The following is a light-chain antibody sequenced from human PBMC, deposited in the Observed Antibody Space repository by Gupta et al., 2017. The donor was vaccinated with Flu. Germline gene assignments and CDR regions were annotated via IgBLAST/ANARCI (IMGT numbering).Light chain of an antibody. J-gene: IGLJ3*02. CDR2: QDD. Sequence: SYDLTQPPSVSVSPGQTARISCSGDKLGDRYAFWYQQKPGQSPVLVVYQDDKRPSGIPERFSGSNSGNTATLTISGTQAMDEADYYCQAWDSSTVVFGGGTKLTVL. V-gene: IGLV3-1*01. CDR1: KLGDRY. CDR3: QAWDSSTVV.